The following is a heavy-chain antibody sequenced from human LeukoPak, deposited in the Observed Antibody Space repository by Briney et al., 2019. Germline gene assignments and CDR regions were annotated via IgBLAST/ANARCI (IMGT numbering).Heavy chain of an antibody. CDR1: GFTVSSNY. D-gene: IGHD3-22*01. CDR2: IYSGGST. J-gene: IGHJ5*01. Sequence: GGSLRLSCAASGFTVSSNYMSWVRQAPGKGLEWVSVIYSGGSTYYADSVKGRFTISRDNSKNTLYLQMNSLRAEDTAVYYCASYYYDNSGYYQGWFDPWGQGTLDTVSS. V-gene: IGHV3-53*01. CDR3: ASYYYDNSGYYQGWFDP.